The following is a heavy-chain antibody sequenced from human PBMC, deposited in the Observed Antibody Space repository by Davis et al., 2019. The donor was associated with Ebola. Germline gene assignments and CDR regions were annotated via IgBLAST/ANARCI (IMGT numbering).Heavy chain of an antibody. CDR3: AGLGATLFH. J-gene: IGHJ4*02. CDR2: IYYSGST. CDR1: GGSISSSRHY. Sequence: SETLSLTCTVSGGSISSSRHYWGWIRQPPGKGLAWIGIIYYSGSTNYNPSLKSRVTISVDTSKNQFSLKLSSVTAADTAVYYCAGLGATLFHWGQGTLVTVSS. V-gene: IGHV4-39*07. D-gene: IGHD1-26*01.